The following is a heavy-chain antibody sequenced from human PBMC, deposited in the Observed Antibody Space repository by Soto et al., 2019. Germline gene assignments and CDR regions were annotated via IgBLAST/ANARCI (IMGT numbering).Heavy chain of an antibody. CDR1: GFTVSSDY. CDR2: VYSGGTT. CDR3: PRDPGYRNGMDV. J-gene: IGHJ6*02. V-gene: IGHV3-66*01. D-gene: IGHD5-18*01. Sequence: EVQLVESGGGLVQPGGSLRLSCAASGFTVSSDYMTWVRQAPGKGLEWLSTVYSGGTTYYADSVKGRFIISRDNSKNTLFLQMNNLRVEDTAMYYCPRDPGYRNGMDVWGQGTTVTVSS.